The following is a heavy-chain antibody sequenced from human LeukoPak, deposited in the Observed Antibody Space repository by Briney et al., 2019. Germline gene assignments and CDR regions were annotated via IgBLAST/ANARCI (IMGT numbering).Heavy chain of an antibody. CDR1: GYSFTSYW. CDR3: ARPFSFRADAFDI. V-gene: IGHV5-51*01. J-gene: IGHJ3*02. Sequence: GEPLKISCKGSGYSFTSYWIGWVRQMPGKGLEWMGIIYPGDSDTRYSPSFQGQVTISADKSISTAYLQWSSLKASDTAMYYCARPFSFRADAFDIWGQGTMVTVSS. CDR2: IYPGDSDT.